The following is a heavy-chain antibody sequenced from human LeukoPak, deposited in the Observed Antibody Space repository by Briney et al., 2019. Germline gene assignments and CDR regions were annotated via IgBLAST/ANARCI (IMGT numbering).Heavy chain of an antibody. V-gene: IGHV4-59*01. CDR2: IFSSGST. CDR3: ARWPMTNLAFDV. CDR1: GGSISNYY. J-gene: IGHJ3*01. D-gene: IGHD3-22*01. Sequence: SETLSLTCTVSGGSISNYYWSWIRQPPGKGLEWIGYIFSSGSTIYNPSLKSRLTISVDTSKNQFSLKLSSVTAADTAVYFCARWPMTNLAFDVWGQGTMVTVSS.